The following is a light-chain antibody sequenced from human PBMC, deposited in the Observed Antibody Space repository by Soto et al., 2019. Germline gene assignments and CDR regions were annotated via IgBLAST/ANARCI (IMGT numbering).Light chain of an antibody. Sequence: SYELAQPPSVSVAPGKTASITCGGNNIGSKSVHWYQQKPGQAPVVVISYDSDRPSGIPERFSGSNSGNTATLTISRVEAGDEADYYCQVWDSSSALVVFGGGTKLTV. CDR3: QVWDSSSALVV. CDR1: NIGSKS. J-gene: IGLJ2*01. V-gene: IGLV3-21*04. CDR2: YDS.